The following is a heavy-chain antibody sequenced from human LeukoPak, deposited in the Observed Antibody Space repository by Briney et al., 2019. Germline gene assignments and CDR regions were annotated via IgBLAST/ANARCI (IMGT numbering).Heavy chain of an antibody. Sequence: ASVKVSFKASGYTFTSYGISWVRQAPGQGLEWMGWISAYNGNTNYAQKLQGRVTMTTDTSTSTAYMELRSLRSDDTAVYYCARDQYDILTGYYSFDYWGQGTLVTVSS. J-gene: IGHJ4*02. V-gene: IGHV1-18*01. CDR2: ISAYNGNT. CDR3: ARDQYDILTGYYSFDY. CDR1: GYTFTSYG. D-gene: IGHD3-9*01.